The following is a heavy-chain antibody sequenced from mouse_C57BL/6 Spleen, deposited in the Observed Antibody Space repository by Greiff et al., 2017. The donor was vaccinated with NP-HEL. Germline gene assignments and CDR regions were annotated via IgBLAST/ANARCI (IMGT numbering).Heavy chain of an antibody. D-gene: IGHD1-1*01. CDR3: ARGVLGYFDY. J-gene: IGHJ2*01. CDR1: GFTFSDYG. CDR2: ISSGSSTI. Sequence: EVKLVESGGGLVKPGGSLKLSCAASGFTFSDYGMHWVRQAPEKGLEWVAYISSGSSTIYYADTVKGRFTISRDNAKNTLFLQMTSLRYEDTAMYYCARGVLGYFDYWGQGTTLTVAS. V-gene: IGHV5-17*01.